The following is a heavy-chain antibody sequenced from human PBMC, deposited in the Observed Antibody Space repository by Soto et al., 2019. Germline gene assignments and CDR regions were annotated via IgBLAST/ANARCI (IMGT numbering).Heavy chain of an antibody. V-gene: IGHV3-30-3*01. CDR2: ISYDGSNK. Sequence: GGSLRLSCAASGFTFSSYAMHWVRQAPGKGLEWVAVISYDGSNKYYADSVKGRFTISRDNSKNTLYLQMNGLRAEDTAVYYCARALGIHDAFDIWGQGTMVTVSS. D-gene: IGHD7-27*01. CDR1: GFTFSSYA. CDR3: ARALGIHDAFDI. J-gene: IGHJ3*02.